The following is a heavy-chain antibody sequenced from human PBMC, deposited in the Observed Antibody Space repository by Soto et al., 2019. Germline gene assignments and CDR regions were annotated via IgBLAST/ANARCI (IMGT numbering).Heavy chain of an antibody. J-gene: IGHJ6*02. D-gene: IGHD3-3*01. CDR1: GGSFSGYY. CDR3: ARGSGINIWSGYRKQQYYYYGMDV. CDR2: INHSGST. V-gene: IGHV4-34*01. Sequence: PSETLSLTCAVYGGSFSGYYWSWIRQPPGKGLEWIGEINHSGSTNYNPSLKSRVTISVDTSKNQFSLKLSSVTAADTAVYYCARGSGINIWSGYRKQQYYYYGMDVWGQGTTVTVSS.